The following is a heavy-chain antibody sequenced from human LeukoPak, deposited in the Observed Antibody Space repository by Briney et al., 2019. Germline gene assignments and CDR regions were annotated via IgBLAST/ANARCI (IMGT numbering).Heavy chain of an antibody. CDR3: ARGLIWFGELLEGYYFDY. Sequence: GASVKVSCKASGYTFTGYYMHWVRQAPGQGLEWMGWINPNSGGTNYAQKFQGRVTMTRDTSISTAYMELSRLRSDDTAVYYCARGLIWFGELLEGYYFDYWGQGTLVTVSS. J-gene: IGHJ4*02. V-gene: IGHV1-2*02. CDR2: INPNSGGT. CDR1: GYTFTGYY. D-gene: IGHD3-10*01.